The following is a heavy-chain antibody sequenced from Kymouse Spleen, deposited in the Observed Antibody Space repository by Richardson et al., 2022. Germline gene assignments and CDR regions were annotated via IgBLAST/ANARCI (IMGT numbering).Heavy chain of an antibody. V-gene: IGHV4-4*02. CDR2: IYHSGST. Sequence: QVQLQESGPGLVKPSGTLSLTCAVSGGSISSSNWWSWVRQPPGKGLEWIGEIYHSGSTNYNPSLKSRVTISVDKSKNQFSLKLSSVTAADTAVYYCARDPYNWNYEGYYYYGMDVWGQGTTVTVSS. CDR1: GGSISSSNW. J-gene: IGHJ6*02. D-gene: IGHD1-7*01. CDR3: ARDPYNWNYEGYYYYGMDV.